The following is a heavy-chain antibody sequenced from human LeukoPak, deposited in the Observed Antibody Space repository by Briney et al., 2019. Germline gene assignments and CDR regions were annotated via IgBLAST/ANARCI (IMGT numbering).Heavy chain of an antibody. J-gene: IGHJ3*02. V-gene: IGHV3-7*05. CDR2: IKQDGSEK. Sequence: RGSPRLSCAASGFTFSSHWMNWVCQAPGKGLEWVANIKQDGSEKYCVDSVKGRFTISRDNAKKSLYLQMNSLRAEDTAVYYCAGSRVSGAVDIGGRETGDTVSS. D-gene: IGHD2-15*01. CDR3: AGSRVSGAVDI. CDR1: GFTFSSHW.